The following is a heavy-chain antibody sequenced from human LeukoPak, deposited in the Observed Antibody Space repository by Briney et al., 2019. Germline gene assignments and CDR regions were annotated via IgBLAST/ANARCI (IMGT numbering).Heavy chain of an antibody. V-gene: IGHV1-18*04. CDR2: ISAYNGNT. J-gene: IGHJ4*02. Sequence: ASVKVSCKASGYTFTSYGISWVRQAPGQGLEWMGWISAYNGNTNYAQKLQGRVTMTTDTSTSTAYMELRSLRSDDTAVYYCAREKRGYSYGYLDYWGQGTLVTDSS. CDR1: GYTFTSYG. D-gene: IGHD5-18*01. CDR3: AREKRGYSYGYLDY.